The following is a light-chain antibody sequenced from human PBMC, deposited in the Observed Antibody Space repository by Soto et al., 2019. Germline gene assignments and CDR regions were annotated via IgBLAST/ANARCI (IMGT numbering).Light chain of an antibody. CDR2: DAS. V-gene: IGKV1-5*01. Sequence: DIQMTQSPSTLPASVGDRVTITCRAIQSFSMWLAWYQQKPGKAPNLLIYDASSLQSGVPSRFSGSGAGTEFTLTISSLQPDDFATYYCQQYNTYPLTFGGGTKVDIK. J-gene: IGKJ4*01. CDR1: QSFSMW. CDR3: QQYNTYPLT.